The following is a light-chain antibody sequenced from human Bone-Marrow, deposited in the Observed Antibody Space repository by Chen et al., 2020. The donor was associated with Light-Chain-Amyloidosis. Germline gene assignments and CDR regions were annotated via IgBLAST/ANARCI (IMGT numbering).Light chain of an antibody. V-gene: IGKV4-1*01. CDR1: QSVLYSSNNKNY. CDR3: QQYYSTPLT. Sequence: DIVMTQSPDSLAVSLGERATINCKYSQSVLYSSNNKNYLAWYQQKPGQPPQLHIYWAATRRSGVPDRYSGSGSGTDFTLTIRSLQAEDVAVYYCQQYYSTPLTFGGGTKVEIK. J-gene: IGKJ4*01. CDR2: WAA.